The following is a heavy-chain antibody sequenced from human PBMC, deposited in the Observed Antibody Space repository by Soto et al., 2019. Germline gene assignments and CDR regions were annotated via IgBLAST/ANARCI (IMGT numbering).Heavy chain of an antibody. CDR1: GGSISSGGYY. J-gene: IGHJ3*02. Sequence: QVQLQESGPGLVKPSQTLSLTCTVSGGSISSGGYYWSWIRQHPGKGLEWIGYIYYSGSTHYNPSLKSRVTISVDTSKNQFSLKLSSVTAADTAVYYCARFTRIDSSGYWAFDIWGQGTMVTVSS. CDR3: ARFTRIDSSGYWAFDI. CDR2: IYYSGST. V-gene: IGHV4-31*03. D-gene: IGHD3-22*01.